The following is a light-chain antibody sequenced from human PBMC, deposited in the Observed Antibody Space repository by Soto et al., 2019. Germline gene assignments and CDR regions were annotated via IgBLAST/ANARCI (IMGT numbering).Light chain of an antibody. J-gene: IGLJ2*01. CDR1: SSNIGAGYD. V-gene: IGLV1-40*01. CDR3: QSYDSSLSGVV. Sequence: QPVLTQPPSVSGAPGQRVTISCTGSSSNIGAGYDVHWYQQLPGTAPKLLIYGHSNRPSGVPDRFSGSKSGTSASLAITGLQAEDEADDYCQSYDSSLSGVVFGGGTKLTVL. CDR2: GHS.